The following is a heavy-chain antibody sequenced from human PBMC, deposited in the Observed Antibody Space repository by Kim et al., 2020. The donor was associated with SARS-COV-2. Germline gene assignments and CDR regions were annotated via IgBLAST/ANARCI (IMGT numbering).Heavy chain of an antibody. CDR2: INTNTGNP. J-gene: IGHJ4*02. V-gene: IGHV7-4-1*02. CDR1: GYTFTSYA. D-gene: IGHD6-19*01. Sequence: ASVKVSCKASGYTFTSYAMNWVRQAPGQGLEWMGWINTNTGNPTYAQGFTGRFVFSLDTSVSTAYLQISSLKAEDTAVYYCARGPSSGWYAYYFDYWGQGTLVTVSS. CDR3: ARGPSSGWYAYYFDY.